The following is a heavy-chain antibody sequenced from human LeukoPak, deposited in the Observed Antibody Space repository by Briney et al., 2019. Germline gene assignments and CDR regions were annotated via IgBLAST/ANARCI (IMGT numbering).Heavy chain of an antibody. J-gene: IGHJ4*02. Sequence: SETLSLTCTVSGGSISSYYWSWIRQPPGKGLEWFGYIYYSGSTNQNPSLKSRVTISVDTSKNQFSLKLSSVTAADTAVYYCASLYYYDSSGYQYYFDYWGQGTLVTVSS. CDR2: IYYSGST. CDR3: ASLYYYDSSGYQYYFDY. V-gene: IGHV4-59*01. D-gene: IGHD3-22*01. CDR1: GGSISSYY.